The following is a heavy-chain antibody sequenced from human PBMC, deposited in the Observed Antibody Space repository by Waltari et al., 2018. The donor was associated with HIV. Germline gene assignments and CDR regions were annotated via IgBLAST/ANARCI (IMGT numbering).Heavy chain of an antibody. D-gene: IGHD2-2*02. Sequence: VQLVESGGGLVQPGGSLRLSCAASGFTFCNFWMSWVRQAQGKGLEWLANIKQDGSEKYYVDSVKGRFTISRDNAKNSLYLQMNSLRAEDTAVYYCASPSIRAGMDVWGQGTTVTVSS. CDR2: IKQDGSEK. CDR1: GFTFCNFW. V-gene: IGHV3-7*01. J-gene: IGHJ6*02. CDR3: ASPSIRAGMDV.